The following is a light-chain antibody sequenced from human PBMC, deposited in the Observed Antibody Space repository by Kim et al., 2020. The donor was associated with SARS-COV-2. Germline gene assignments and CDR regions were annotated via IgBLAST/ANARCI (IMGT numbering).Light chain of an antibody. Sequence: APGERATPSCRASQTISNKYLAWYQQKPGQAPRLLIATASNRATGIPDRFSGGGSGTDFTLTISNLEPEDFAVYYCQHYGTSPGTFGQGTKVDIK. V-gene: IGKV3-20*01. J-gene: IGKJ1*01. CDR3: QHYGTSPGT. CDR1: QTISNKY. CDR2: TAS.